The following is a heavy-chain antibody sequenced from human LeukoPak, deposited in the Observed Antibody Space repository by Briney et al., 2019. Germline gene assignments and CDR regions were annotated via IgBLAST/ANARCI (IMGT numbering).Heavy chain of an antibody. CDR3: ARMVFWDRDAFDI. V-gene: IGHV3-21*01. CDR2: ISGSSNYI. D-gene: IGHD3-16*01. CDR1: GFTFSSYR. Sequence: GGSLRLSCAASGFTFSSYRMNWVRRAPGKGLEWVSSISGSSNYIYYADSVNGRFAISRDNAENSLYLQMNSLRAEDTAVYYCARMVFWDRDAFDIWGQGTMVTVSS. J-gene: IGHJ3*02.